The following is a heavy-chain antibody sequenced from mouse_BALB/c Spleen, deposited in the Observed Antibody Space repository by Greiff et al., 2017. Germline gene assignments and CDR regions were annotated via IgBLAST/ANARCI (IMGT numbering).Heavy chain of an antibody. Sequence: EVKLVESGGGLVKPGGSLKLSCAASGFTFSDYYMYWVRQTPEKRLEWVATISDGGSYTYYPDSVKGRFTISRDNAKNNLYLQMSSLKSEDTAMYYCARENGDYWGQGTTLTVSS. CDR2: ISDGGSYT. V-gene: IGHV5-4*02. CDR3: ARENGDY. J-gene: IGHJ2*01. CDR1: GFTFSDYY.